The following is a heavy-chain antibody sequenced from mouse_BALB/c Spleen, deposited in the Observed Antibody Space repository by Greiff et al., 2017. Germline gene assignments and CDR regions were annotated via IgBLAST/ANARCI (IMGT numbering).Heavy chain of an antibody. J-gene: IGHJ2*01. CDR1: GYTFTSYW. Sequence: VQLKQSGTVLARPGASVKMSCKASGYTFTSYWMHWVKQRPGQGLEWIGAIYPGNSDTSYNQKFKGKAKLTAVTSTSTAYMELSSLTNEDSAVYYCTREGEVRRGYFDYWGQGTTLTVSS. CDR2: IYPGNSDT. D-gene: IGHD2-14*01. V-gene: IGHV1-5*01. CDR3: TREGEVRRGYFDY.